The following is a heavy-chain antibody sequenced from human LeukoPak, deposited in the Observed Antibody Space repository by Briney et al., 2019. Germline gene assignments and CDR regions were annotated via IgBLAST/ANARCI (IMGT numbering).Heavy chain of an antibody. V-gene: IGHV4-61*02. CDR2: IYISGST. J-gene: IGHJ3*02. CDR3: AREGIYYDSSGYDAFDI. Sequence: SETLSLTCTVSGDSISSGNYYWSWIRQPAGKGLEWIGRIYISGSTNYNPSLNSRVTISVDTSKNQFSLKLSSMTAADTAVYYCAREGIYYDSSGYDAFDIWGQGTMVTVSS. CDR1: GDSISSGNYY. D-gene: IGHD3-22*01.